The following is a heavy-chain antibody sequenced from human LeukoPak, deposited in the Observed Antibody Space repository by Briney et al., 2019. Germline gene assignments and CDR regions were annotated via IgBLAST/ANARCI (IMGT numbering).Heavy chain of an antibody. Sequence: ASVKISCKASGYTFTSYDINWVRQATGHGREWMGWMNSHDGNTCHAQKYQGTDTMTKNNSISTAYMELSSLRSEDTAVYYCARVNDYDFWSGLRNAFDIWGQGTMVTVSS. CDR1: GYTFTSYD. J-gene: IGHJ3*02. CDR3: ARVNDYDFWSGLRNAFDI. D-gene: IGHD3-3*01. V-gene: IGHV1-8*01. CDR2: MNSHDGNT.